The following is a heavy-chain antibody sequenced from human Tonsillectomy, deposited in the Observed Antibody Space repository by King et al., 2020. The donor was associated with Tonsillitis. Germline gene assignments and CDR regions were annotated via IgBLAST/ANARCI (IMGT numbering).Heavy chain of an antibody. J-gene: IGHJ4*02. CDR1: GFSFNNYG. D-gene: IGHD3-9*01. CDR3: TKEKESRDRYKFSFDF. V-gene: IGHV3-30*18. Sequence: VQLVESGGGVVQPGRSLRLSCAGSGFSFNNYGMHWVRQAPGQGLEWVAVVSSDGRNVFYGDSVKGRFTISRDNSKNTMDLQMNSLRSEDTVMYYCTKEKESRDRYKFSFDFWGQGPVVPVST. CDR2: VSSDGRNV.